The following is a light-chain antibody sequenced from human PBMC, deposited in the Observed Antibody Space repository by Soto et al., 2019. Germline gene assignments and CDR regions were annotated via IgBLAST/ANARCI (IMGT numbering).Light chain of an antibody. Sequence: EVVLTQSQGTLSLSPGARATLSCRASQSVNDNHLAWYQQKGGQAPRLLIYGASTRATGVPERFSGSGFGTDYSLIINRLEPEDFALYYCQLDGGSPPRGTFGAGTTVQI. CDR3: QLDGGSPPRGT. CDR1: QSVNDNH. J-gene: IGKJ3*01. V-gene: IGKV3-20*01. CDR2: GAS.